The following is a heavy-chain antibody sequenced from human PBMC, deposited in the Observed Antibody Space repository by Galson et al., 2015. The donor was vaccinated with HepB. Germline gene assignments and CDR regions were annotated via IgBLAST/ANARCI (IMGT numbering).Heavy chain of an antibody. J-gene: IGHJ5*01. D-gene: IGHD2-21*02. CDR2: MSYDGSNK. CDR1: GFTFSSYG. CDR3: AKGFGWGCGGDCPRPPDS. V-gene: IGHV3-30*18. Sequence: SLRLSCAASGFTFSSYGMHWVRQAPGKGLEWMAVMSYDGSNKYYADSVKGRFTISRDNSKYTLYLQMNSLRVEDTALYYCAKGFGWGCGGDCPRPPDSWGQGTLVTVSS.